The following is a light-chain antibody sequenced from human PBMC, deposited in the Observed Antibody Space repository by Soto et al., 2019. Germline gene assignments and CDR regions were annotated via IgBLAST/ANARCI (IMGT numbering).Light chain of an antibody. Sequence: QSVLTQPPSASGTPGQRVTISCSGSSSNIGSHTVNCYQQHQGTTPKLLIYNNNQQPSGVPDRFSGSKSGTSASLAISGLQSEDEADYYCAAWDDSLNGLVFGTGTKLTVL. CDR3: AAWDDSLNGLV. CDR2: NNN. J-gene: IGLJ1*01. V-gene: IGLV1-44*01. CDR1: SSNIGSHT.